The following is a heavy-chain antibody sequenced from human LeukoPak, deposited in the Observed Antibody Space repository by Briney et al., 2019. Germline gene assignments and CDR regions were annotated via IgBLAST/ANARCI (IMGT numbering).Heavy chain of an antibody. Sequence: ASVKVSCKASGYTFTNYGISWVRQAPGQGFEWMGWISGYNGNTNYAQKLQGRVTMTTDTSTSTAYMELRSLRSDDTAVYYCARDTDYGGNPTTSFFDYWGQGTLVTVSS. CDR1: GYTFTNYG. J-gene: IGHJ4*02. CDR3: ARDTDYGGNPTTSFFDY. V-gene: IGHV1-18*01. CDR2: ISGYNGNT. D-gene: IGHD4-23*01.